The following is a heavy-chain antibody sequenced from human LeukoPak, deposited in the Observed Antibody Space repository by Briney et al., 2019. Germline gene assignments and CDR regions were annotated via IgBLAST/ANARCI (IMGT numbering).Heavy chain of an antibody. CDR1: GGSISSYY. Sequence: SETLSLTCTVSGGSISSYYWSWIRQPPGKGLEWIGYIYYSGSTNYNPSLKSRVTISVDTSKNQFSLRLSSVTAADTAVYYYARRCSSPSCFYAWGQGTLVTVSS. D-gene: IGHD2-2*01. V-gene: IGHV4-59*08. CDR2: IYYSGST. CDR3: ARRCSSPSCFYA. J-gene: IGHJ5*02.